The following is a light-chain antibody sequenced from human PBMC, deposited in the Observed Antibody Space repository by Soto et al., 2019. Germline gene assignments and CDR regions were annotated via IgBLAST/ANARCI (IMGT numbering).Light chain of an antibody. Sequence: ETVMTQPPATLSVSPGESSTLSCRASQTVSSNLAWYQMKPGQAPRLLIYGASTRATGVPARFSGSGSGTEFALTISSLQSEDFAVYYCQQYNNWYTFGQGTKLEIK. CDR1: QTVSSN. V-gene: IGKV3-15*01. J-gene: IGKJ2*01. CDR3: QQYNNWYT. CDR2: GAS.